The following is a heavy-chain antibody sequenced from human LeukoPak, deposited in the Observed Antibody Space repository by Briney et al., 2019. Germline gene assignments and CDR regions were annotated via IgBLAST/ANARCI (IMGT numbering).Heavy chain of an antibody. Sequence: ESLKISCKGSGYSFTNYWIGWVRQMPGKGLEWMGIIYPGDSDTRYIPSFQGKVTISADKSISTAYLQWSSLKASDTAVYYCARRVNSYWFFDSGGQGTLVTAAS. D-gene: IGHD2-8*02. V-gene: IGHV5-51*01. CDR1: GYSFTNYW. CDR2: IYPGDSDT. CDR3: ARRVNSYWFFDS. J-gene: IGHJ4*02.